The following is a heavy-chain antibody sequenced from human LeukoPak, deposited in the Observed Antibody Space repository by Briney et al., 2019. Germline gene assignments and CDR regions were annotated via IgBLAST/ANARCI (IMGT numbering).Heavy chain of an antibody. D-gene: IGHD1-26*01. Sequence: KPSGTLSLTCAVSGGSISSSNWWSWVRQPPGKGLEWIGEIYHSGSTNYNPSLQSRVTISIDTSKNQFSLRLNSVTAADTAMYYCVKSGGYGLIDYWGQGTLVTVSS. J-gene: IGHJ4*02. CDR3: VKSGGYGLIDY. CDR2: IYHSGST. CDR1: GGSISSSNW. V-gene: IGHV4-4*02.